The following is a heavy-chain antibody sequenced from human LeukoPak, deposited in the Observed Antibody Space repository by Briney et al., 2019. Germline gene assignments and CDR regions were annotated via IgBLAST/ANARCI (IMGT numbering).Heavy chain of an antibody. CDR2: IPYDGSNK. J-gene: IGHJ4*02. Sequence: GGSLRLSCAASGFTFSSYAMHWVRQAPGKGLEWVAVIPYDGSNKYYADSVKGRFTISGDNSKNTLYLQMNSLRAEDTAVYYCARDLSGGGYNYFDYWGQGTLVTVSS. V-gene: IGHV3-30-3*01. CDR3: ARDLSGGGYNYFDY. D-gene: IGHD5-24*01. CDR1: GFTFSSYA.